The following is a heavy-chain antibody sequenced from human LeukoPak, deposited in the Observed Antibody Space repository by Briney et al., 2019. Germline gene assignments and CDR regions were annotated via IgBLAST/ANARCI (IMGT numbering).Heavy chain of an antibody. Sequence: ASETLSLTCTVSGGSISSYYWSWIRQPAGKGLEWIGRIYTSGSTNYNPSLKSRVTMSVDTSKNQFSLKLSSVTAADTAVYYCARSWQQLDSVYYYMDVWGKGTTVTVSS. J-gene: IGHJ6*03. CDR3: ARSWQQLDSVYYYMDV. D-gene: IGHD6-13*01. CDR1: GGSISSYY. CDR2: IYTSGST. V-gene: IGHV4-4*07.